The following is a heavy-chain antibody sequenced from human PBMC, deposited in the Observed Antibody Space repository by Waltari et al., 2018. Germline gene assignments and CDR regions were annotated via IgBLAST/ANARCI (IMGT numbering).Heavy chain of an antibody. CDR1: GGSSSSSSYY. D-gene: IGHD6-13*01. Sequence: QLQLQESGPGLVKPSETLSLTCTVSGGSSSSSSYYWGWIRQPPGKGLEWIGSIYYSGSAYHTPSLKSRVTISVDTSKNQFSLKLSSVTAADTAVYYCARHLIAAGVNPRDYFDYWGQGTLVTVSS. CDR2: IYYSGSA. V-gene: IGHV4-39*01. CDR3: ARHLIAAGVNPRDYFDY. J-gene: IGHJ4*02.